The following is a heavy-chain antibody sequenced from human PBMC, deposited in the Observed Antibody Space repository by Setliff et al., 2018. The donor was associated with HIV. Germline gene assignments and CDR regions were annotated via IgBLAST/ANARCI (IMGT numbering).Heavy chain of an antibody. V-gene: IGHV4-61*02. J-gene: IGHJ6*02. Sequence: SETLSLTCAVSGYSISSGSYYWSWIRQPAGRGLEWIGRIYTSGSTNYNPSLKSRVTISVDTSKNQVSLKLSSVPAADTAVYYCARDSPDAKFGVVISDVWGQGTTVTVSS. CDR1: GYSISSGSYY. CDR2: IYTSGST. D-gene: IGHD3-3*01. CDR3: ARDSPDAKFGVVISDV.